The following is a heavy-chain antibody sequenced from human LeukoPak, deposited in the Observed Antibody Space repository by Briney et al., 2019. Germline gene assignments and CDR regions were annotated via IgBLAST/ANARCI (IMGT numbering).Heavy chain of an antibody. J-gene: IGHJ4*02. Sequence: GESLKISCKGSGYYLTSYWIGWVRQMPGKGLEWMGIIHPSDSETQYGPSFQGQVTISADNSISTVYLQWSRLKASDTAMYYCARRGYSGYSPLDSWGQGTLVTVSS. CDR3: ARRGYSGYSPLDS. CDR1: GYYLTSYW. CDR2: IHPSDSET. V-gene: IGHV5-51*01. D-gene: IGHD5-12*01.